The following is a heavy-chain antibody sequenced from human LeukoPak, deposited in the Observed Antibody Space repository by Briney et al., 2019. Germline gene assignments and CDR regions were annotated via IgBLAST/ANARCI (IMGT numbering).Heavy chain of an antibody. D-gene: IGHD2-15*01. CDR3: ARGDLGSGGSCYWFDP. CDR1: GYTFTSYY. CDR2: INPSGGST. Sequence: GASVKVSFKASGYTFTSYYMHWVRQAPGQGLEWMGIINPSGGSTSYAQKFQGRVTMTRDTSTSTVYMELSSLRSEDTAVYYCARGDLGSGGSCYWFDPWGQGTLVTVSS. V-gene: IGHV1-46*01. J-gene: IGHJ5*02.